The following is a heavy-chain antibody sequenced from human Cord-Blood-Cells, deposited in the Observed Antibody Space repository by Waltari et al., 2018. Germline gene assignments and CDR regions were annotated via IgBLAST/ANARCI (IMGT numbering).Heavy chain of an antibody. CDR2: INPNSGGT. D-gene: IGHD1-26*01. CDR3: ARAPGSDSGSYYFDY. V-gene: IGHV1-2*02. CDR1: GYTFTGYY. Sequence: QVQLVQSGAEVKKPGASVKVSCKADGYTFTGYYMHRGRRAPGQGLEWMGCINPNSGGTNDAQKFQGRVTMTRDTSISTAYMELSRLRSDDTAVYYCARAPGSDSGSYYFDYWGQGTLVTVSS. J-gene: IGHJ4*02.